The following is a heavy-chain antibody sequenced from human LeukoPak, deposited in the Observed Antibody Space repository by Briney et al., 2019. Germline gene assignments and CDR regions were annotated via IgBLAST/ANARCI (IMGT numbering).Heavy chain of an antibody. CDR2: IHHEGST. Sequence: SETLSLTCGVSGGSISSSIRWSWVRQPPGKGLEWIGEIHHEGSTKYSPSLKSRVTISVDKSKNQFSLKLNSMTAADTAVYYCTAQGGWYIDYRGQGTLVTVSS. J-gene: IGHJ4*02. D-gene: IGHD6-19*01. CDR1: GGSISSSIR. V-gene: IGHV4/OR15-8*01. CDR3: TAQGGWYIDY.